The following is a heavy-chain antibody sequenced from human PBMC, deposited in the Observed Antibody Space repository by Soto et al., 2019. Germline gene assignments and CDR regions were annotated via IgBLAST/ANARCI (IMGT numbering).Heavy chain of an antibody. V-gene: IGHV1-2*02. J-gene: IGHJ6*03. CDR1: GYTFTDYY. CDR2: INPTNSGT. CDR3: ARGITSRLVFYYYYMDV. Sequence: QVQLVQSGAEVKKPGASVKASCKASGYTFTDYYIHWVRQAPGQGLQWLGWINPTNSGTRYARSFQGRVTVTRDTSISTAYMELSSLRSDDTAVYYCARGITSRLVFYYYYMDVWGFGTTVTVSS.